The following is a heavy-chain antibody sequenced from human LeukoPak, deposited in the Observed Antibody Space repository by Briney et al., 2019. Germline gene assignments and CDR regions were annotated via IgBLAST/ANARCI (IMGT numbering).Heavy chain of an antibody. Sequence: SETLSLTCAVSGGSISSSNWWSWVRQPPGKGLEWIGEIYHSGSTNYNPSLKSRVTISVDKSKNQFSLKLSSVTAADTAVYYCAGVYSSGWYLGWFDPWGQGTLVTVSS. CDR3: AGVYSSGWYLGWFDP. D-gene: IGHD6-19*01. CDR2: IYHSGST. V-gene: IGHV4-4*02. J-gene: IGHJ5*02. CDR1: GGSISSSNW.